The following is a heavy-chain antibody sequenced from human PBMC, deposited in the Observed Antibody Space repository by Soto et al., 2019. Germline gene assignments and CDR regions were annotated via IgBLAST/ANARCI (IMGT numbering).Heavy chain of an antibody. D-gene: IGHD3-22*01. J-gene: IGHJ3*02. CDR1: GYTFSNYG. Sequence: EASVKVSCKTSGYTFSNYGIHWVRQALGQRLEWMGWIIPILGIANYAQKFQGRVTITADKSTSTAYMELSSLRSEDTAVYYCARDRGTWDYYDSSGYRTLAFDIWGQGTMVTVS. CDR3: ARDRGTWDYYDSSGYRTLAFDI. V-gene: IGHV1-69*10. CDR2: IIPILGIA.